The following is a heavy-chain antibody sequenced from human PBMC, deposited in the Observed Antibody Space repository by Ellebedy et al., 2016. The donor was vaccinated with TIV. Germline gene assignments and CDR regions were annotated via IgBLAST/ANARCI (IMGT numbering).Heavy chain of an antibody. J-gene: IGHJ4*02. D-gene: IGHD3-10*01. CDR2: MSYDGGNE. CDR1: GFTFSAHS. Sequence: GESLKISXAASGFTFSAHSMHWVRRAPGKGLEWVAVMSYDGGNEYYADSVKGRFTISRDNSKNMLYLQMNSLRPEDTAVYYCARAPHYYGSGTLDFDSWGQGTLVTVSS. CDR3: ARAPHYYGSGTLDFDS. V-gene: IGHV3-30*03.